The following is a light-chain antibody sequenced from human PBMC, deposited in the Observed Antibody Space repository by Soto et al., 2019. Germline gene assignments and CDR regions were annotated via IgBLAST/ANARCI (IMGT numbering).Light chain of an antibody. Sequence: DIVMTQTPISLPVTPGEPASISCRSSQSLLDSDDGNTYLDWYLQKPGQSPQLLIYTVSQRASGVPDRFSGSGSGTDFTLRISRVEAEDVGVYYCMQHIEYPITFGQGTKVDIK. J-gene: IGKJ1*01. V-gene: IGKV2-40*01. CDR3: MQHIEYPIT. CDR1: QSLLDSDDGNTY. CDR2: TVS.